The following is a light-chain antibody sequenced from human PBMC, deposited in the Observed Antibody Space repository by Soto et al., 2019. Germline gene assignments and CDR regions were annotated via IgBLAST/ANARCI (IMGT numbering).Light chain of an antibody. J-gene: IGLJ2*01. CDR1: STDVGAYNY. V-gene: IGLV2-14*01. CDR3: SSYTRSSTLV. Sequence: QSALTQPASVSGSPGQSITISCTGTSTDVGAYNYVSWYQQYPGKAPKLMIYDVGNRPSGVSNRFSGSKSGNTASLTISGLQAEDAADYYCSSYTRSSTLVFGGGTKLTVL. CDR2: DVG.